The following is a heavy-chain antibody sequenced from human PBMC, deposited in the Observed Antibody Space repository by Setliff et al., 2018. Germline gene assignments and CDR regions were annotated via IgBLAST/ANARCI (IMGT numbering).Heavy chain of an antibody. V-gene: IGHV4-59*01. D-gene: IGHD3-22*01. CDR1: GDSINPYY. Sequence: NPSETLSLTCSVSGDSINPYYWTWIRQPPGKGLEWIGFIYYSGATTYNPSLKSRVTISADTSKNQFSLNLNSVTAADTAVYYCARYRNYFDSSGQTQYYFDYWGQGTLVTVSS. CDR3: ARYRNYFDSSGQTQYYFDY. CDR2: IYYSGAT. J-gene: IGHJ4*02.